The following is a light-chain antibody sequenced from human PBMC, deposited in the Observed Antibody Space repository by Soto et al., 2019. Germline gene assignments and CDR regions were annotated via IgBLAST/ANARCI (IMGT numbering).Light chain of an antibody. CDR3: HQYGGSPRT. CDR2: GVS. CDR1: QSVSSSY. J-gene: IGKJ1*01. Sequence: EIVLTQSPGTLSLSPGERATLSCRASQSVSSSYLAWYQQKPGQAPRLLIYGVSSRATGIPDRFSGSGAGTDFTLTISRLEPEDFAVYYCHQYGGSPRTFGQGTKVDIK. V-gene: IGKV3-20*01.